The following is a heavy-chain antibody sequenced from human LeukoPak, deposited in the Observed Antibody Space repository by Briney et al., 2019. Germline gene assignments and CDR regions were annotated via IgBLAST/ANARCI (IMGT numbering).Heavy chain of an antibody. J-gene: IGHJ5*02. CDR1: GMSITSRHY. CDR3: ARDYGETSLPNWFDP. D-gene: IGHD3-10*01. Sequence: SETLSLTCSVSGMSITSRHYWGWIRQPPGKGLEWIGSTSHSDSPYYNPSLESRVTISLDTSRNQFSLKLTSVTAADTAVYYCARDYGETSLPNWFDPWGQGTLVTVSS. V-gene: IGHV4-38-2*02. CDR2: TSHSDSP.